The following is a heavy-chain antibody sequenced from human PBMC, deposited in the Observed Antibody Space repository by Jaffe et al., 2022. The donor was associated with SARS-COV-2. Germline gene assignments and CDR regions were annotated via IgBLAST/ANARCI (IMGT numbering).Heavy chain of an antibody. Sequence: QVQLQESGPGLVKPSETLSLICSVSGFSIRSGYYWGWIRQPPGKGLEWIGSVYNSGTTYYNPSLKSRVTMSVDTSRNQFSLKMTSVTAADTAVYYCAASCSAGSCYFYAAWFDPWGQGTLVTVSS. D-gene: IGHD2-15*01. CDR2: VYNSGTT. V-gene: IGHV4-38-2*02. J-gene: IGHJ5*02. CDR3: AASCSAGSCYFYAAWFDP. CDR1: GFSIRSGYY.